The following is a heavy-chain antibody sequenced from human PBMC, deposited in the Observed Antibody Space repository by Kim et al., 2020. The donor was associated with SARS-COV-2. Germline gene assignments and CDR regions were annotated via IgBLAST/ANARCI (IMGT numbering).Heavy chain of an antibody. Sequence: SETLSLTCTVSGGSISSGGYWSWIRQLPGKGLEWIGYIHYSGSTYSNPSLKSRLTISVDTSKNHFSLRLSSVTAADTAVYYCAREGGTKGGSTFDYWGQGALVTVSS. CDR3: AREGGTKGGSTFDY. J-gene: IGHJ4*02. D-gene: IGHD2-8*01. CDR1: GGSISSGGY. V-gene: IGHV4-31*03. CDR2: IHYSGST.